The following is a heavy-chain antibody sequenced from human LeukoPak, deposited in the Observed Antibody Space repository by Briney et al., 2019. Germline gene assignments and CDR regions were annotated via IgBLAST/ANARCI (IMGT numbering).Heavy chain of an antibody. J-gene: IGHJ4*02. V-gene: IGHV3-33*06. CDR3: AKADEMNMDY. CDR1: GFSFRSYD. D-gene: IGHD2/OR15-2a*01. Sequence: GGSLRLSCAASGFSFRSYDMSWVRQAPGKGLEWVAVIWYDGSIKYYADSVMGRFTISKDNSRNMLYLQMNSLRAEDTAVYYCAKADEMNMDYWGQGTLVTVSS. CDR2: IWYDGSIK.